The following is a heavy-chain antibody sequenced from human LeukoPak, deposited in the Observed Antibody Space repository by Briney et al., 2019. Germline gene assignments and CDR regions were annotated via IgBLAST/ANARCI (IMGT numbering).Heavy chain of an antibody. J-gene: IGHJ4*02. CDR3: ARGKGISYGHGPDY. CDR2: INPNSGGT. D-gene: IGHD5-18*01. CDR1: GYTFTGYY. V-gene: IGHV1-2*02. Sequence: GASVKVSCKASGYTFTGYYMHWVRQAPGQGLEWMGWINPNSGGTNYAQKFQGRVTMTRDTSISTAYMELSRLRSDDTAVYYCARGKGISYGHGPDYWGQGTLVTVSS.